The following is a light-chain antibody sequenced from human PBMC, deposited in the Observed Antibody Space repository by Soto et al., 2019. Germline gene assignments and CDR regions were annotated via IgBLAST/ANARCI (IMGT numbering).Light chain of an antibody. V-gene: IGKV3-15*01. CDR2: GAS. Sequence: EIVMTQSPATLSVSPGERATLSCRVSQSVSSNLAWYQQKPGQAPRLLIYGASTRATGIPARFSGSGSGTEFTLTISSLQSEDFAVYYCQHYSNWPPWTFGQGTKVDIK. CDR1: QSVSSN. J-gene: IGKJ1*01. CDR3: QHYSNWPPWT.